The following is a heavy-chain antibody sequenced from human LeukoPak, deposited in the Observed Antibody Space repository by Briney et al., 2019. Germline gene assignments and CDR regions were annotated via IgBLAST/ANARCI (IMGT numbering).Heavy chain of an antibody. CDR3: ARFFSSSWYYFDY. CDR2: INPNSGGT. J-gene: IGHJ4*02. D-gene: IGHD6-13*01. CDR1: GYTFTGYY. Sequence: ASVKVSCKASGYTFTGYYMHWVRQAPGQGLEWMGWINPNSGGTNYAQKFQGRVTMTRDTSISTAYMELSRLRSDYTAVYYCARFFSSSWYYFDYWGQGTLVTVSS. V-gene: IGHV1-2*02.